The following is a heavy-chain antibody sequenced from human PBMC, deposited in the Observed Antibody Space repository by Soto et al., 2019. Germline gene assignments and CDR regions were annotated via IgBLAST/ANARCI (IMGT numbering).Heavy chain of an antibody. V-gene: IGHV3-30-3*01. J-gene: IGHJ6*02. CDR3: ARGQHPPYYYYGMDV. Sequence: QVQLVESGGGVVQPGRSLRLSCAASGFTFSSYAMHWVRQAPGKGLEWVAVISYDGSNKYYADSVKGRFTISRDNSKNTLYLQMNSLRAEDTAVYYCARGQHPPYYYYGMDVWGQGTTVTVSS. CDR1: GFTFSSYA. CDR2: ISYDGSNK. D-gene: IGHD1-1*01.